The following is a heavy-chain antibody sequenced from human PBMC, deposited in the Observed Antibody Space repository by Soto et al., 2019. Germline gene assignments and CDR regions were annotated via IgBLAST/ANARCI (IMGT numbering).Heavy chain of an antibody. CDR1: GFTFSSYS. J-gene: IGHJ4*02. D-gene: IGHD3-3*01. Sequence: GGSLRLSCAASGFTFSSYSMNWVRQAPGKGLEWVSYISSSSSTIYYADSVKGRFTISRDNAKNSLYLQMNSLRAEDTAVYYCAKSPLRFLEWLPKPHGYWGQGTLVTVSS. CDR3: AKSPLRFLEWLPKPHGY. V-gene: IGHV3-48*01. CDR2: ISSSSSTI.